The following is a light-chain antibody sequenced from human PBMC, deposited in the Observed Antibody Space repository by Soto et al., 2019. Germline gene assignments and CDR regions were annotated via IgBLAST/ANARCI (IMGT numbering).Light chain of an antibody. CDR2: GAS. V-gene: IGKV3-15*01. Sequence: DIVMTPSPATLSVSPRLRATLSSVSSQSVSSNLAWYQQKPGQAPRLLIYGASTRATGIPARFSGSGSGTEFTLTISSLQSEDFAVYYCQQYNKWPLTFGGGTKVDI. CDR3: QQYNKWPLT. CDR1: QSVSSN. J-gene: IGKJ4*01.